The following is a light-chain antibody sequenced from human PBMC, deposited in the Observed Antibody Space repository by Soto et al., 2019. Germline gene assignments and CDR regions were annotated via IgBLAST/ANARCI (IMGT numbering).Light chain of an antibody. CDR1: SSDVGGSNF. CDR2: DVA. J-gene: IGLJ1*01. CDR3: VSYTSGTTYV. Sequence: QSVLTQPASVSDSPGQSITISCTGTSSDVGGSNFVSWYQQHPGKPPKLIIYDVANRPSGVSNRFSGSKSGSPASLIISSLQTEDEADYYCVSYTSGTTYVCGTGTKVTAL. V-gene: IGLV2-14*03.